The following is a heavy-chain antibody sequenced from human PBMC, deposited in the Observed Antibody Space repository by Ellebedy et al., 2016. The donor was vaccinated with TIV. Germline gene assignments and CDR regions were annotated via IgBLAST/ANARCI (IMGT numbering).Heavy chain of an antibody. Sequence: AASVKVSCKASGYTLTGYYMHWVRQAPGQGLEWMGWINPGSGATDYAQRFQGGVTLTRDTSINTAYMELSSLTSDDTAVYYCLRDRQGRNYQPGDCWGQGTLVTVSS. D-gene: IGHD1-7*01. J-gene: IGHJ4*02. CDR3: LRDRQGRNYQPGDC. CDR2: INPGSGAT. V-gene: IGHV1-2*02. CDR1: GYTLTGYY.